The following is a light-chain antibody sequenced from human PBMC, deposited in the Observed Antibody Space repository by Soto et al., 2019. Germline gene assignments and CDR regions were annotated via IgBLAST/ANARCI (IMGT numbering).Light chain of an antibody. J-gene: IGLJ1*01. V-gene: IGLV1-51*01. CDR1: SSNIGGNS. CDR3: GSWDSSLSAYV. CDR2: DDD. Sequence: QSLLTQPPSVSAAPGHSVTISCTGRSSNIGGNSVSWYQQLPGTAPKLLIYDDDKRPSGIPDRFSGSKSGTSATLGITGFQTGDEADYYCGSWDSSLSAYVFGTGTKVTVL.